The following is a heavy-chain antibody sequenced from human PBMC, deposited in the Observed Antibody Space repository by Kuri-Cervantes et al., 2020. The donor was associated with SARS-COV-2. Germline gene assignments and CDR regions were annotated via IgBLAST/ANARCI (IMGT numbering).Heavy chain of an antibody. Sequence: GSLRLSCTVSGGSISSYYWSWIRQPPGKGLEWIGYIYYSGSTNYNPSLKSRVTISVDTSKNQFSLKLSSVTAADTAVYYCARVDGLGYYYYCMDVWGKGTTVTVSS. J-gene: IGHJ6*03. CDR2: IYYSGST. V-gene: IGHV4-59*01. CDR3: ARVDGLGYYYYCMDV. CDR1: GGSISSYY. D-gene: IGHD3/OR15-3a*01.